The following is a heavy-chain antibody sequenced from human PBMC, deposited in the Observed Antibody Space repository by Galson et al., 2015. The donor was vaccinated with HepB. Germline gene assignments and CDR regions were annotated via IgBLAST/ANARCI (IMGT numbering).Heavy chain of an antibody. CDR1: GFTFSSYW. CDR3: ARDLQGSGSYYLGLDAFDI. J-gene: IGHJ3*02. Sequence: SLRLSCAASGFTFSSYWMHWVRQAPGKGLVWVSRINSDGSNTSYADSVKGRFTISRDNAKNTLYLQMNSLRAEDTAVYYCARDLQGSGSYYLGLDAFDIWGQGTMVTVSS. D-gene: IGHD3-10*01. CDR2: INSDGSNT. V-gene: IGHV3-74*01.